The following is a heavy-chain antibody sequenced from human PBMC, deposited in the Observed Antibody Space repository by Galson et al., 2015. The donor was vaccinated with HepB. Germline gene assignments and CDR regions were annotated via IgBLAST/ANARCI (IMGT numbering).Heavy chain of an antibody. J-gene: IGHJ5*02. CDR2: INTNTGNP. V-gene: IGHV7-4-1*02. Sequence: SVKVSCKASGYTFRNYAINWVRQAPGQGLEWLGWINTNTGNPTYAQGFTGRFVFSLDTSVNTAYLQISSLKTEDTAVYYCVSDGGNNWFDPWGQGTLVTVSS. CDR1: GYTFRNYA. CDR3: VSDGGNNWFDP. D-gene: IGHD4-23*01.